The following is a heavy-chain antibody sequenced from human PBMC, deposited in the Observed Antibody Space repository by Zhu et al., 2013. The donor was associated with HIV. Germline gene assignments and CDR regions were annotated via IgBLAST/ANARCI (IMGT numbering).Heavy chain of an antibody. Sequence: VQLQESGPRLVKPSETLFLTCTVSGDSITNTEHNWAWIRQPPGKGLDWIVTIYYSGSTHYSPSLKSRVSISVDTSKNQVSLKLPAVTAADTAVYYCARARRDTYFDYWGQGTLVTVSS. CDR2: IYYSGST. CDR3: ARARRDTYFDY. J-gene: IGHJ4*02. CDR1: GDSITNTEHN. D-gene: IGHD5-18*01. V-gene: IGHV4-39*07.